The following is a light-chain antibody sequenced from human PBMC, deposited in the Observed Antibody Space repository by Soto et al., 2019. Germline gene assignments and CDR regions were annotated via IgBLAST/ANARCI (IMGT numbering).Light chain of an antibody. CDR1: QSVSSN. CDR2: GAS. V-gene: IGKV3-15*01. J-gene: IGKJ5*01. CDR3: QQYNNWPPIT. Sequence: EIMLSQSPATLSLSPGERATLSCRASQSVSSNLAWYQQKPGQAPRLLIYGASTRATGIPARFSGSGSGTEFTLTISSLQSEDFAVYYCQQYNNWPPITFGQGTRLEI.